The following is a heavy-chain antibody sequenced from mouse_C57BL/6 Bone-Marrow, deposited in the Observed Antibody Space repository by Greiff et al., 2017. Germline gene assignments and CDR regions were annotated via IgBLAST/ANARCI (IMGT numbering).Heavy chain of an antibody. CDR1: GYTFTSYG. D-gene: IGHD2-3*01. Sequence: QVQLKQSGAELARPGASVQLSCKASGYTFTSYGISWVKQSTGQGLEWIGEISSRSGNPYYNEKFKGKDTLPADKSSSTAYMELRRLTSEDSAVYFCARATDGYWDYFGDWGQGTTLTVSS. CDR3: ARATDGYWDYFGD. CDR2: ISSRSGNP. J-gene: IGHJ2*01. V-gene: IGHV1-81*01.